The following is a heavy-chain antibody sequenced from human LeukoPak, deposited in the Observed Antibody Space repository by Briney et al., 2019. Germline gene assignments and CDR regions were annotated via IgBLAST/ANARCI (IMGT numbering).Heavy chain of an antibody. CDR2: VTSSGST. CDR3: ARVRYDSTPSYFDY. V-gene: IGHV3-23*01. D-gene: IGHD3-22*01. CDR1: GFTFSNYA. J-gene: IGHJ4*02. Sequence: GGSLRLSCAASGFTFSNYAMTWVHQAPGKGLEWVSAVTSSGSTYYADSVKGRFTISRDNSKNTLYLQVNSLRAEDTAVYYCARVRYDSTPSYFDYWGQGTLVTVSS.